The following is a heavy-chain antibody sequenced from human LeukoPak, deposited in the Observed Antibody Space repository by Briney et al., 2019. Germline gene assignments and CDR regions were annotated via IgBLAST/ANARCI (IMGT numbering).Heavy chain of an antibody. CDR1: GYRFTGYY. V-gene: IGHV1-2*02. CDR2: INPNSGDT. Sequence: ASVKVSCKAFGYRFTGYYIHWVRQAPGQGLEWMGWINPNSGDTNSAQKFQGRVTMTGDTSISTAYMELSRLKSDDTAVYYCAIASDWYYFDHWGQGTLVTVSS. D-gene: IGHD6-19*01. J-gene: IGHJ4*02. CDR3: AIASDWYYFDH.